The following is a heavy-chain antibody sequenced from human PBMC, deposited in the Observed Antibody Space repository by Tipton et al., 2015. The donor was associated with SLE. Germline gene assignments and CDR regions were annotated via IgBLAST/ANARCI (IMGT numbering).Heavy chain of an antibody. CDR3: ARAKSWLPLDF. V-gene: IGHV4-4*07. CDR1: GGSINSYY. Sequence: LRLSCTVSGGSINSYYWSWIRQPAGKGLEWIGRISSTGITNYNPSLKSRVTISVDASKNQFSLKLNSVTAADTAVYYCARAKSWLPLDFWGLGTLVAVSS. CDR2: ISSTGIT. D-gene: IGHD5-24*01. J-gene: IGHJ4*02.